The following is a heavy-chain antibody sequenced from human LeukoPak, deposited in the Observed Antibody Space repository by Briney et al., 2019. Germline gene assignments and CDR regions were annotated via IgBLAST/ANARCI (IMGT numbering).Heavy chain of an antibody. CDR1: GGSISSYH. V-gene: IGHV4-4*07. D-gene: IGHD2-15*01. Sequence: PSETLSLTCTVSGGSISSYHWSWIRQPAGKGLEWIGRIYSSENTDYNPSLKSRVTMSLDTSKNQFSLNLSSMTAADTAVYYCARVSCSGVSCYHYYYYMDVWGRGTTVTVSS. J-gene: IGHJ6*03. CDR3: ARVSCSGVSCYHYYYYMDV. CDR2: IYSSENT.